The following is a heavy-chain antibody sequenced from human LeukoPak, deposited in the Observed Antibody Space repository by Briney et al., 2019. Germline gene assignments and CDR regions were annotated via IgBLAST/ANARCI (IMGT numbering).Heavy chain of an antibody. CDR1: GFIFSSYG. CDR3: AKKINYEGYNWFDP. D-gene: IGHD1-7*01. CDR2: TRSDGSDQ. Sequence: GGSLRLSCVASGFIFSSYGMHWVRQAPGKGLEWVAFTRSDGSDQYYTDSVKGRFTISRDNSKNTLYLQMNSLRVEDTAIYYCAKKINYEGYNWFDPRGQGTLVTVSS. J-gene: IGHJ5*02. V-gene: IGHV3-30*02.